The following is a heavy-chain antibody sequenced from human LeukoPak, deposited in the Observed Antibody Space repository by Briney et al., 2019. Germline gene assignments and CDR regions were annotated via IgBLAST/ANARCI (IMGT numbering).Heavy chain of an antibody. CDR3: ARTVTTSVYFDY. V-gene: IGHV4-39*07. D-gene: IGHD4-17*01. CDR2: VCYSGST. CDR1: GGSISSSSYC. Sequence: PSETLSLTCTVSGGSISSSSYCWGWIRQPPGKGLEWIGSVCYSGSTYYNPSLKSRVTISVDRSKNQFSLKLSSVTAADTAVYYCARTVTTSVYFDYWGQGTLVTVS. J-gene: IGHJ4*02.